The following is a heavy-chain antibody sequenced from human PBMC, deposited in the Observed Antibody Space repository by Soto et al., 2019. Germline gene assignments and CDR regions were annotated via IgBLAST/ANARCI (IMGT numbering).Heavy chain of an antibody. J-gene: IGHJ3*02. D-gene: IGHD3-16*01. V-gene: IGHV1-2*04. CDR3: AKSDGAEENDAFDI. Sequence: QVRLVQSGPEVRKPGASVKISCEASGYSFTGHYLHWVRQAPGHGLEWMGWINPNSGGTNYAQKFQDWISIPRDKALSTVYMDLSSLRSEDTAMYYCAKSDGAEENDAFDIWGQGTMISVS. CDR1: GYSFTGHY. CDR2: INPNSGGT.